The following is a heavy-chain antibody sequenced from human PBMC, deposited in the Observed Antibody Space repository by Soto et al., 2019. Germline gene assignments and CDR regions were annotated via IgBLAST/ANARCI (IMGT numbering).Heavy chain of an antibody. CDR2: INPKSGGT. CDR3: AKDLTRQLAYWLDP. Sequence: GASVKVSCKASGYSFTDYHIHWVRQAPGQGLEWLGRINPKSGGTSTAQKLQGWVTMTTDTSISTASMELTRLTSDDTAIYYCAKDLTRQLAYWLDPWGQGTQVTVSS. CDR1: GYSFTDYH. D-gene: IGHD6-6*01. J-gene: IGHJ5*02. V-gene: IGHV1-2*04.